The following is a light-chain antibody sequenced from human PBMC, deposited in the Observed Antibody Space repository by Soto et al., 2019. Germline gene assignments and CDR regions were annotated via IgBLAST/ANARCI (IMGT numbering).Light chain of an antibody. Sequence: QSALTQPASVSGSPGQSITISCTGTSSDVGGYNYVSWFQQHPGEAPKLIIYDVSDRPSGVSDRFSGSKSGNTASLTISGLQAEDEADYFCSSYTSSTTPYVFGTGTKVTVL. CDR2: DVS. V-gene: IGLV2-14*01. J-gene: IGLJ1*01. CDR1: SSDVGGYNY. CDR3: SSYTSSTTPYV.